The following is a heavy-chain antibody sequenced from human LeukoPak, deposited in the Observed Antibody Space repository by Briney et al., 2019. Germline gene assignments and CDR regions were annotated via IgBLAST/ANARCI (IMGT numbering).Heavy chain of an antibody. V-gene: IGHV4-39*07. Sequence: PSETLSLTCTVSGGSISSSNYYWGWVRQPPGKGLEWIATIYYSGSSYYNPSLKSRVTISVDTSKNQFSLKLSSVTAADTAVYYCASIAADNHYDYWGQGTLVTVSS. CDR2: IYYSGSS. CDR1: GGSISSSNYY. CDR3: ASIAADNHYDY. J-gene: IGHJ4*02. D-gene: IGHD6-13*01.